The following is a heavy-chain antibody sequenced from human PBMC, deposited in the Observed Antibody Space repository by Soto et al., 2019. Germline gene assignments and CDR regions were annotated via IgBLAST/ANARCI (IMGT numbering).Heavy chain of an antibody. Sequence: SVKVSCKASGGTFSSYTISWVRQAPGQGLEWMGRIIPILGIANYAQKFQGRVTITADKSTSTAYMELSSLRSEDTAVYYCARDSGRYCSSTSCYGQYNWFDPWGQGTLVTVSS. CDR2: IIPILGIA. CDR3: ARDSGRYCSSTSCYGQYNWFDP. J-gene: IGHJ5*02. V-gene: IGHV1-69*04. D-gene: IGHD2-2*01. CDR1: GGTFSSYT.